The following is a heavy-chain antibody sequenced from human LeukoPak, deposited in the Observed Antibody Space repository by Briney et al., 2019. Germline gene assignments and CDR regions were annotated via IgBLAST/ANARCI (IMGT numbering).Heavy chain of an antibody. V-gene: IGHV3-30-3*01. CDR2: ISYDGSNK. CDR1: GSTFSSYA. D-gene: IGHD6-19*01. Sequence: PGRSLRLSCAASGSTFSSYAMHWVRQAPGKGLEWVAVISYDGSNKYYADSVKGRFTISRDNSKNTLYLQMNSLRAEDTAVYYCARALSSGRLDYWGQGTLATVSS. J-gene: IGHJ4*02. CDR3: ARALSSGRLDY.